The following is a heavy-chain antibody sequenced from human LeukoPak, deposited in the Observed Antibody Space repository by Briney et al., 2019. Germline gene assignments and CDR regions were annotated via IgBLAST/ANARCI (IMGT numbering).Heavy chain of an antibody. Sequence: SETLSLTCTVSGGSISSSSYYWGWLRQPPGRGREGIGSIYYSGSTYYNPSLKSRVTISVDTSKNQFSLKLSSVTAADTAVYYCASGRFLEWLLNYYYYYGMDVWGQGTTVTVSS. D-gene: IGHD3-3*01. CDR3: ASGRFLEWLLNYYYYYGMDV. CDR1: GGSISSSSYY. CDR2: IYYSGST. V-gene: IGHV4-39*01. J-gene: IGHJ6*02.